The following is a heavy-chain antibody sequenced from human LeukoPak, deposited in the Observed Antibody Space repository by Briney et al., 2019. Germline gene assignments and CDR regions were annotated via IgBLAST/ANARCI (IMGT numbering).Heavy chain of an antibody. CDR2: ISSSSYI. D-gene: IGHD6-19*01. CDR3: ARDLYTGYSSGWYLRAHYYYMDV. V-gene: IGHV3-21*01. Sequence: GGSLRLSCAASGFTFSSYSMNWVRQAPGKGLEWVSSISSSSYIYYADSVKGRFTISRDNAKNSLYLQMNSLRAEDTAVYYCARDLYTGYSSGWYLRAHYYYMDVWGKGTTVTVSS. J-gene: IGHJ6*03. CDR1: GFTFSSYS.